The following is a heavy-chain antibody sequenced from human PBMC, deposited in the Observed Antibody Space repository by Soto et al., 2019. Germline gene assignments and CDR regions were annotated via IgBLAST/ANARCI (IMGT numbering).Heavy chain of an antibody. CDR2: IIPIFGTA. D-gene: IGHD3-10*01. Sequence: QVQLVQSGAEVKKPGSSVKVSCKASGGTFSSYAISWVRQAPGQGHEGMGGIIPIFGTANYAQKFQGRVTITADESTSTAYMELRSLRSQDTAVYYCARTVLLVRGASYNLFDPWGQGTLVTVSS. V-gene: IGHV1-69*01. CDR3: ARTVLLVRGASYNLFDP. CDR1: GGTFSSYA. J-gene: IGHJ5*02.